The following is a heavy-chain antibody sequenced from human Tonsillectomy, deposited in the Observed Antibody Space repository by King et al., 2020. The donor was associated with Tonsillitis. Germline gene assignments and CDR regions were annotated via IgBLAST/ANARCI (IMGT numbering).Heavy chain of an antibody. V-gene: IGHV4-59*01. J-gene: IGHJ5*02. CDR1: GGSISDSY. CDR2: IYYSGST. Sequence: VQLQESGPGLVKPSETLSLTCTVFGGSISDSYWNWIRQPPGKGLEWIGYIYYSGSTNYNPSLKSRVTISVDTSKNHFSLKLSSVTAAATAVYYCARGISTWYANNWFDPWGQGTLVTVSS. CDR3: ARGISTWYANNWFDP. D-gene: IGHD6-13*01.